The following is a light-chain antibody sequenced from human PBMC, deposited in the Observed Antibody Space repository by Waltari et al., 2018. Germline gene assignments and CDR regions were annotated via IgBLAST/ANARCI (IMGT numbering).Light chain of an antibody. CDR1: QIISKW. CDR3: QQYNSYSLLS. J-gene: IGKJ4*01. V-gene: IGKV1-5*03. CDR2: KAS. Sequence: CRASQIISKWVAWYQQIPGKAPKLRIYKASTLESGVPSMFSGSGSGTEFTLTISSLQPEDFATYYCQQYNSYSLLSFGGGTKVEIK.